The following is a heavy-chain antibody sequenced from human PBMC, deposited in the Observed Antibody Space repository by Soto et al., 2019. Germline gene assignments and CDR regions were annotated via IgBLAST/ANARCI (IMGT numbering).Heavy chain of an antibody. CDR1: GGTFSTFG. CDR2: IIPFFGTA. Sequence: ASVQVSCKSSGGTFSTFGISCVRPTPGQGLEWMGGIIPFFGTARYSQKFEDRITITADESTNTVYMDLRSLTSEDTAIYYCAKSAPMDAGDKYYYDFWGQGARVTVSA. CDR3: AKSAPMDAGDKYYYDF. V-gene: IGHV1-69*13. J-gene: IGHJ4*02. D-gene: IGHD4-17*01.